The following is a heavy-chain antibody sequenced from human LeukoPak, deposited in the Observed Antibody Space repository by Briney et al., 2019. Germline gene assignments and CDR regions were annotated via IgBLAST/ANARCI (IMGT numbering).Heavy chain of an antibody. V-gene: IGHV3-21*04. J-gene: IGHJ6*02. CDR1: GFTFSSYS. CDR3: ARWLRGYGMDV. CDR2: ISSSSSYI. D-gene: IGHD5-12*01. Sequence: PGWSLRLSCAASGFTFSSYSMNWVRQAPGKGLEWVSSISSSSSYIYYADSVKGRFTISRDNAKNSLYLQMNSLRSEDTAVYYCARWLRGYGMDVWGQGTTVTVSS.